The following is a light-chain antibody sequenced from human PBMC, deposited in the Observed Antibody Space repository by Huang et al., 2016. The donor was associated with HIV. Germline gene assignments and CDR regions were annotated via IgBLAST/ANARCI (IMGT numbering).Light chain of an antibody. CDR2: DAS. CDR1: QNVRSH. Sequence: EIVLTQSPATLSLSPGERATLSCRASQNVRSHLAWYQQKPGQAPRLLIYDASDRATGIPPRFSGSGSETDFTLTISSLEPEDSGVYYCQQRSNWPPEISFGGGTKVEIK. J-gene: IGKJ4*01. V-gene: IGKV3-11*01. CDR3: QQRSNWPPEIS.